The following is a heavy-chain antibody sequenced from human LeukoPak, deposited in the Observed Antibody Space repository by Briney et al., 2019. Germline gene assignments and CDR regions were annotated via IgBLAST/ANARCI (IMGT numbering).Heavy chain of an antibody. V-gene: IGHV3-23*01. CDR2: ISGSGGST. Sequence: GGSLRLSCAASGFTFSSYAMSWVRQAPGEGLEWVSGISGSGGSTNYADSVKGRFTISRDNVKNTLYLQMNSLRVEDTAVYYCARASSTSCYYWGQGTLVTVSS. D-gene: IGHD2-2*01. CDR3: ARASSTSCYY. CDR1: GFTFSSYA. J-gene: IGHJ4*02.